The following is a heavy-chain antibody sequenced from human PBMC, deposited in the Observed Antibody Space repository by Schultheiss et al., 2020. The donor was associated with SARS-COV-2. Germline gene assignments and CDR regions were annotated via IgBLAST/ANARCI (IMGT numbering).Heavy chain of an antibody. J-gene: IGHJ6*03. Sequence: GESLKISCAASGFTFSSYAMHWVRQAPGKGLEWVAVISYDGSNKYYADSVKGRFTISRDNAKNSLYLQMNSLKTEDTAVYYCTTENSRKDLYYYYYMDVWGKGTTVTVSS. CDR3: TTENSRKDLYYYYYMDV. CDR1: GFTFSSYA. V-gene: IGHV3-30*04. D-gene: IGHD6-13*01. CDR2: ISYDGSNK.